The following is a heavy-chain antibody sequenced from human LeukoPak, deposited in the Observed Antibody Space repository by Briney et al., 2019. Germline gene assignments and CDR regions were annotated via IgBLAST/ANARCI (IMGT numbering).Heavy chain of an antibody. D-gene: IGHD3-16*02. CDR3: AGGDRGYYMDV. CDR2: INPSGGST. Sequence: ASVKVSCKASGYTFTSYYMHWVRQAPGQGLEWMGIINPSGGSTSYAQKFQGRVTMTRDMSTSTVYMELSSLRSEDTAVYYCAGGDRGYYMDVWGKGTTVTVSS. V-gene: IGHV1-46*01. J-gene: IGHJ6*03. CDR1: GYTFTSYY.